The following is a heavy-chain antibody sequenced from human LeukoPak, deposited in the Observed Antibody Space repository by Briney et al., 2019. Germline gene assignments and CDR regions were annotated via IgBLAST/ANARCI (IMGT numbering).Heavy chain of an antibody. D-gene: IGHD3-16*01. Sequence: PGGSLRLSCAASGFTFSTYGMHWVRQAPGKGLEWVAFIWYDGRIRSYADSVKDRFTISRDNSEDTLYLQMNSLRAEDTAVYYCASRPPYGGLDHWGQGALVTVSS. J-gene: IGHJ4*02. CDR2: IWYDGRIR. CDR1: GFTFSTYG. V-gene: IGHV3-33*01. CDR3: ASRPPYGGLDH.